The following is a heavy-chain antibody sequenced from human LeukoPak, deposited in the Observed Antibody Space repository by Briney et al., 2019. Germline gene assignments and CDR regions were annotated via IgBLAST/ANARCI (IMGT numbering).Heavy chain of an antibody. J-gene: IGHJ4*02. CDR3: ARGEYGGYGYRY. CDR1: GVSFSGYY. CDR2: INHSGST. D-gene: IGHD5-12*01. Sequence: PSETLSLTCAVYGVSFSGYYWSWIRQPPGKGLEWIGEINHSGSTNYNPSLKSRVTISVDTSKNQFSLKLSSVTAADTAVYYCARGEYGGYGYRYWGQGTLVTVSS. V-gene: IGHV4-34*01.